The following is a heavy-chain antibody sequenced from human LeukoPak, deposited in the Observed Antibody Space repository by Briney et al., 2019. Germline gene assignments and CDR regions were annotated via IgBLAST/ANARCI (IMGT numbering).Heavy chain of an antibody. J-gene: IGHJ6*02. D-gene: IGHD6-13*01. V-gene: IGHV3-23*01. Sequence: GGSPRLSCAASGFTFSSYAMSWVRQAPGKGLEWVSAISGSGGSTYYADPVKGRFTISRDNSKDTLYLQMNSLRAEDTAVYYCAKSSWYEARYYYYYYGMDVWGQGTTVTVSS. CDR2: ISGSGGST. CDR3: AKSSWYEARYYYYYYGMDV. CDR1: GFTFSSYA.